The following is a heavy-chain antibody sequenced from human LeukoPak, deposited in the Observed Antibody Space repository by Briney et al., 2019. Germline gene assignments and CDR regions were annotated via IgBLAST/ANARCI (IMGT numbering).Heavy chain of an antibody. CDR1: GYSISSGYY. CDR2: IYHSGST. CDR3: ARTYDFWSGYLPYYFDY. V-gene: IGHV4-38-2*01. J-gene: IGHJ4*02. Sequence: SETLSLTCAVSGYSISSGYYWGWIRQPPGKGLEWIGSIYHSGSTYYNPSLKSRVTISVDTSTNQFSLTLSSVTAADTAVYYCARTYDFWSGYLPYYFDYWGQGTLVTVSS. D-gene: IGHD3-3*01.